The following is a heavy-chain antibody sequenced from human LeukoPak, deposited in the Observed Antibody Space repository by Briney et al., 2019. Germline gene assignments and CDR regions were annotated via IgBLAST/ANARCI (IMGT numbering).Heavy chain of an antibody. D-gene: IGHD3-22*01. V-gene: IGHV3-23*01. Sequence: GGTLRLSCAASGFTFSSYGMSWVRQAPGKGLEWVSAISGSGGSTYYADSVKGRFTISRDNSKNTLYLQMNSLRAEDTAVYYCAKDKNYYDTQDTDYRGQGTLVTVSS. CDR2: ISGSGGST. CDR1: GFTFSSYG. CDR3: AKDKNYYDTQDTDY. J-gene: IGHJ4*02.